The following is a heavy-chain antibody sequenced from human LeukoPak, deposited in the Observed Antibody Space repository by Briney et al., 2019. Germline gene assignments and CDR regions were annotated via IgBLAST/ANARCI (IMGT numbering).Heavy chain of an antibody. CDR2: ISSSSSYI. D-gene: IGHD4-23*01. J-gene: IGHJ3*02. Sequence: MAGGSLRLSCAASGFTFSSYSMKWVRQAPGKGLEWVSSISSSSSYIYYADSVKGRFTISRDNAKNSLYLQMNSLRAEDTAVYYCARDAGGNLAFDIWGQGTMVTVSS. CDR1: GFTFSSYS. V-gene: IGHV3-21*01. CDR3: ARDAGGNLAFDI.